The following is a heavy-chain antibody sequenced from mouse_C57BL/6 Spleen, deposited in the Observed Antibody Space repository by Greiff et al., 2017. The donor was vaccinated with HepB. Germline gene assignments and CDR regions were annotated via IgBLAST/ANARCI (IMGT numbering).Heavy chain of an antibody. CDR1: GYTFTSYW. CDR2: IDPNSGGT. V-gene: IGHV1-72*01. Sequence: VKLLESGAELVKPGASVKLSCKASGYTFTSYWMHWVKQRPGRGLEWIGRIDPNSGGTKYNEKFKSKATLTVDKPSSTAYMQLSSLTSEDSAVYYCARREGYYYEYDQFAYWGQGTLVTVSA. J-gene: IGHJ3*01. D-gene: IGHD2-4*01. CDR3: ARREGYYYEYDQFAY.